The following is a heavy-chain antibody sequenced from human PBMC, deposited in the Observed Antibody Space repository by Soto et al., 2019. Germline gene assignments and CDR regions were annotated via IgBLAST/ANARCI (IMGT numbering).Heavy chain of an antibody. CDR2: INTNTGNP. CDR1: GYTFTSYA. D-gene: IGHD3-3*01. V-gene: IGHV7-4-1*01. CDR3: ARDSMNYDFWSGYSHYYYYGMDV. J-gene: IGHJ6*02. Sequence: GASVKVSCKASGYTFTSYAMNWVRQAPGQGLEWMGWINTNTGNPTYAQGFTGRFVFSLDTSVSTAYLQICSLKAEDTAVYYCARDSMNYDFWSGYSHYYYYGMDVWGQGTTVTVSS.